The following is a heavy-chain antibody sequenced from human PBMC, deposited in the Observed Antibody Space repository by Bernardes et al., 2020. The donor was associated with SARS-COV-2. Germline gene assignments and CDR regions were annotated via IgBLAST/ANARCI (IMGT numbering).Heavy chain of an antibody. CDR2: ISYDGSNK. CDR3: AKYGSGSYEIDY. CDR1: GFTFSSYG. J-gene: IGHJ4*02. D-gene: IGHD3-10*01. V-gene: IGHV3-30*18. Sequence: GSLRLSCAASGFTFSSYGMHWVRQAPGKGLEWVAVISYDGSNKYYADSVKGRFTISRDNSKNTLYLQMNSLRAEDTAVYYCAKYGSGSYEIDYWGQGTLVTVSS.